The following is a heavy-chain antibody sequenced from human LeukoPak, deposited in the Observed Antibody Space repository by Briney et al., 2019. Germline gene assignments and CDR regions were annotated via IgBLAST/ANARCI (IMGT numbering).Heavy chain of an antibody. CDR2: IHDSGST. D-gene: IGHD5-24*01. J-gene: IGHJ4*02. V-gene: IGHV4-59*08. Sequence: SETLSLTCTVSGGSISNYYWSWIRQSPEKGLEWIGYIHDSGSTNYNPSLKSRVTISVDTSKNQFSLKLSSVTAADTAVYYCARLDAAAGRYLQFFYWGREPWSPSPQ. CDR3: ARLDAAAGRYLQFFY. CDR1: GGSISNYY.